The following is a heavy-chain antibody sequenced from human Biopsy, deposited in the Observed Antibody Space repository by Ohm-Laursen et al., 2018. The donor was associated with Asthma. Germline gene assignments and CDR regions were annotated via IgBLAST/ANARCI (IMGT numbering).Heavy chain of an antibody. Sequence: SVKVSCNASGYNFISFAIHWVRQAPGQRLEWMGWVNTGNGDTKNSQKFQGRVTITRDTSASTAYMELRSLRSEDTATYYWARTYYDFLTGQVKDVFGVWGQGTMVTVSS. CDR2: VNTGNGDT. J-gene: IGHJ3*01. CDR3: ARTYYDFLTGQVKDVFGV. D-gene: IGHD3-9*01. CDR1: GYNFISFA. V-gene: IGHV1-3*04.